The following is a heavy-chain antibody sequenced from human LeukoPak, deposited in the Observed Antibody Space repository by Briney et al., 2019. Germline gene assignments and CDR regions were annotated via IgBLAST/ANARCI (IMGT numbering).Heavy chain of an antibody. CDR1: GFTFSSSW. D-gene: IGHD6-13*01. V-gene: IGHV3-7*01. Sequence: PGGSLRLSCAASGFTFSSSWMSWVRQAPGKGLEWVANIKQDGSETFYVGSVKGRFTISRDNAKSSLYPQMNSLRAEDTAVYYCARDQVEAHRYSSSWYYYYYGMDVWGQGTTVTVSS. CDR3: ARDQVEAHRYSSSWYYYYYGMDV. J-gene: IGHJ6*02. CDR2: IKQDGSET.